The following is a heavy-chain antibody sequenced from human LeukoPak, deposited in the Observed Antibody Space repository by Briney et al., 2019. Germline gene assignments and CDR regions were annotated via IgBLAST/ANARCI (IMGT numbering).Heavy chain of an antibody. Sequence: GESLEISCQGSGYIFTSYWIGWLRQLPGKGLEWMGIIYPGDSDTSYSPSFQGQVTISADKSISTAYLQWSSLKASDTAMYYCASTRYCSSTSCYTAFDIWGQGTMVTVSS. CDR3: ASTRYCSSTSCYTAFDI. D-gene: IGHD2-2*02. V-gene: IGHV5-51*01. CDR1: GYIFTSYW. CDR2: IYPGDSDT. J-gene: IGHJ3*02.